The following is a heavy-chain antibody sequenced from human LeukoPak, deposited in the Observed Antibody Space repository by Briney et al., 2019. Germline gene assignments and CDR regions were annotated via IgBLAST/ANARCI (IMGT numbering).Heavy chain of an antibody. V-gene: IGHV3-30*02. CDR2: IRYDGSNK. Sequence: GGSLRLSCAASGFTFSSYGMHWVRQAPGKGLEWVAFIRYDGSNKYYADPVKGRFTISRDNSKNTLYLQMNSLRAEDTAVYYCAKDVVYDSSGYPDYWGQGTLVTVSS. D-gene: IGHD3-22*01. CDR3: AKDVVYDSSGYPDY. J-gene: IGHJ4*02. CDR1: GFTFSSYG.